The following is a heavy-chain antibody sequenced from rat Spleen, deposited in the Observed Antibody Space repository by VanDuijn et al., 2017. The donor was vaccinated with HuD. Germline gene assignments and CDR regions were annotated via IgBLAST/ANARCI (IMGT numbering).Heavy chain of an antibody. CDR2: ISWGGTNT. J-gene: IGHJ4*01. CDR1: GFTFDDYE. V-gene: IGHV5-36*01. D-gene: IGHD1-9*01. Sequence: EVKLVESGGGLVQPGRSLKLSCAASGFTFDDYEMTWVRQVPKNGLEWVASISWGGTNTYYPDNVKGRVTISRDNAKSALYLQINNLRSADTAIYYCTKSGYKGNYHVMDAWGQGASVSVSS. CDR3: TKSGYKGNYHVMDA.